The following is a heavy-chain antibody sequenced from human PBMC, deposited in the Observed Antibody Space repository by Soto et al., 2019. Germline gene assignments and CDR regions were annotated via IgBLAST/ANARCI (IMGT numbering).Heavy chain of an antibody. D-gene: IGHD6-13*01. CDR3: ARDRQYTSSWLDY. CDR1: GFTFSSYA. Sequence: GGSLRLSCEASGFTFSSYAMHWVRQAPGKGLEWVAVISYDGSNKYYADSVKGRFTISRDNSKNTLYLQMNSLRAEDTAVYYCARDRQYTSSWLDYWGQGTLVTVSS. CDR2: ISYDGSNK. V-gene: IGHV3-30-3*01. J-gene: IGHJ4*02.